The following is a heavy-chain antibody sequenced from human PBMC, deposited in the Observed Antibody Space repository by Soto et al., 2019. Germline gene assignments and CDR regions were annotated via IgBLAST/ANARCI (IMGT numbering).Heavy chain of an antibody. CDR1: GGSFVGYY. V-gene: IGHV4-34*01. CDR2: INHSGST. CDR3: ARGECSSNYCFTRWALDI. D-gene: IGHD2-2*01. Sequence: QVQLQQWGAGLLKPSETLSLTCAVYGGSFVGYYWTWIRQTPGKGLEWIGEINHSGSTNYNPSLKSRVSISADTSKKQFSLNLTSVTAADTAVYYCARGECSSNYCFTRWALDIWGQGTVVTVSS. J-gene: IGHJ3*02.